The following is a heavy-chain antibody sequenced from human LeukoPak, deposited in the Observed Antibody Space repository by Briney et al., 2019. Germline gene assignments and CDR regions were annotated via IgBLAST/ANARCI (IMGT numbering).Heavy chain of an antibody. D-gene: IGHD3-10*01. CDR1: GYSFTSYW. Sequence: GESLKIYCKGSGYSFTSYWIGWVRQMPGKGLEWMGIIYPGDSDTRYSPSFQGQVTISADKSISTAYLQWSNLKASDTAMYYCARQHVTMVRGVIITDLAFDIWGQGTMVTVSS. J-gene: IGHJ3*02. CDR3: ARQHVTMVRGVIITDLAFDI. V-gene: IGHV5-51*01. CDR2: IYPGDSDT.